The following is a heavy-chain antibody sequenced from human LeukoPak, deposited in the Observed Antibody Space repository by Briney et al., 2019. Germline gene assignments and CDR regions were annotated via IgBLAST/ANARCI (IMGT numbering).Heavy chain of an antibody. D-gene: IGHD2-8*01. CDR1: GYTFTSYG. V-gene: IGHV1-18*01. CDR3: AREDCTNGVCYTGRSSDY. CDR2: ISAYNGNT. Sequence: ASVKVSCKASGYTFTSYGISWVRQAPGQGLEWMGWISAYNGNTNYAQKLQGRVTMTTDTSTSTAYMELRSLRSDDTAVYYCAREDCTNGVCYTGRSSDYWGQGTLVTVSS. J-gene: IGHJ4*02.